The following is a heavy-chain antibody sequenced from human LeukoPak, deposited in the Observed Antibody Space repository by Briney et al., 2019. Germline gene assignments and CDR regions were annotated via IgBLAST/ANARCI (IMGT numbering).Heavy chain of an antibody. CDR3: ARGMSYSRGWYGDDNWFDP. V-gene: IGHV3-13*01. J-gene: IGHJ5*02. Sequence: GGSLRLSCAASGFTFSSYDMHWVRQATGKGLEWVSAIGTAGDTYYPGSVKGRFTISRENAKNSLYLQMNSLRAEDTAVYYCARGMSYSRGWYGDDNWFDPWGQGTLVTVSS. CDR1: GFTFSSYD. D-gene: IGHD6-19*01. CDR2: IGTAGDT.